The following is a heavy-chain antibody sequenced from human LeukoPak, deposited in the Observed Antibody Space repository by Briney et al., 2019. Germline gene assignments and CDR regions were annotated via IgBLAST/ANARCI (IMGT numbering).Heavy chain of an antibody. Sequence: SETLSLTCSVSGDFATSNYWNWLRQSPGKGLEWIGYGYSSGSSHYNPSLKSRVTISIDRAKNQLSLNLISVTAAATAVYYCAREPSSGNFLDFWGQGTLVTVSS. D-gene: IGHD1-26*01. CDR3: AREPSSGNFLDF. CDR2: GYSSGSS. V-gene: IGHV4-59*02. J-gene: IGHJ4*02. CDR1: GDFATSNY.